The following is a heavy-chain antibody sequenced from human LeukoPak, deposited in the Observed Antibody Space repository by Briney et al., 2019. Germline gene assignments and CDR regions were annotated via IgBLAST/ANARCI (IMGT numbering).Heavy chain of an antibody. J-gene: IGHJ4*02. CDR2: INPNSGGT. CDR1: RYTPIGYY. CDR3: ARDKAAYFDY. Sequence: ASLKDSSKAPRYTPIGYYMHSVRPAPGQRLEWMGWINPNSGGTNYAQKFQGRVTMTRDTSISTAYMELSRLRSDDTAVYYCARDKAAYFDYWGQGTLVTVSS. V-gene: IGHV1-2*02. D-gene: IGHD6-13*01.